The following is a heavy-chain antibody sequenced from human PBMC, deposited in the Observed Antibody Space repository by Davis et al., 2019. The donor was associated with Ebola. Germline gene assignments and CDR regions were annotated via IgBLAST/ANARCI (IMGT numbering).Heavy chain of an antibody. CDR1: GFTFSSYG. V-gene: IGHV3-33*01. J-gene: IGHJ4*02. D-gene: IGHD2-2*01. CDR3: ARDYAALLDY. Sequence: GGSLRPSCAPSGFTFSSYGMHWVRQAPGKGLEWVAVIWYDGSNKYYADSVKGRFTISRDNSKNTLYLQMNSLRAEDTAVYYCARDYAALLDYWGQGTLVTASS. CDR2: IWYDGSNK.